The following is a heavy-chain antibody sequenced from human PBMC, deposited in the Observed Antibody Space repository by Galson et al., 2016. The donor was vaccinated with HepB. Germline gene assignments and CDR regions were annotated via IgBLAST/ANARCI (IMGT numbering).Heavy chain of an antibody. J-gene: IGHJ3*01. Sequence: SETLSLTCAASGDSVSGTNYWSWVRQSPGTGLEWIGEIHHSGATNYNPSLKSRVTLSEDKSNNHLSRELTSVTAAGTAVYSCVRHCGGGDCYRAFDVWGQGTMVTVSS. D-gene: IGHD2-21*02. CDR2: IHHSGAT. CDR1: GDSVSGTNY. CDR3: VRHCGGGDCYRAFDV. V-gene: IGHV4-4*02.